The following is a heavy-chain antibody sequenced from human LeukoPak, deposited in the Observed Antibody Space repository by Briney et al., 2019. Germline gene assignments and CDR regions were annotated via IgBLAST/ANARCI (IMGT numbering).Heavy chain of an antibody. V-gene: IGHV3-53*01. CDR1: GFTVSSNY. J-gene: IGHJ4*02. Sequence: GGSLRLSCAASGFTVSSNYMSWVRQAPGKGLEWVSVIYSGGSTYYADSVKGRFTISRDNSKNTLYLQMNSLRAEDTAVYYCAKRPVAGVSDYWGQGTLVTVSS. CDR3: AKRPVAGVSDY. CDR2: IYSGGST. D-gene: IGHD6-19*01.